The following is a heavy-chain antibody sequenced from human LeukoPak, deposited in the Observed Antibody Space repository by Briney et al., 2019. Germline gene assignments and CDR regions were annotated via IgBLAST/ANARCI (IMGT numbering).Heavy chain of an antibody. D-gene: IGHD5-24*01. CDR1: GFTFSSYE. CDR3: ARDGYNSGAFDI. Sequence: SGGSLRLSCAASGFTFSSYEMNWVRQAPGKGLEWVSYISSSGSTIYYADSVKGRFTISRDNAKNSLYLQMNSLRAEDTAVYYCARDGYNSGAFDIWGQGTMVTVSS. V-gene: IGHV3-48*03. J-gene: IGHJ3*02. CDR2: ISSSGSTI.